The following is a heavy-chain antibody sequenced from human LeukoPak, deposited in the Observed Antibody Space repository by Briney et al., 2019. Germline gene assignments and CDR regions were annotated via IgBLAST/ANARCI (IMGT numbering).Heavy chain of an antibody. J-gene: IGHJ4*02. V-gene: IGHV1-8*01. D-gene: IGHD3-10*01. Sequence: ASVKVSCKASGYTFTSYDINWVRQATGQGLEWMGWMNPNSGNTGYAQKFQGRVTMTRNTSISTAYMELSGLRSEDTAAYYCARSHSVYYYGSGSYKSGFDYWGQGTLVTVSS. CDR3: ARSHSVYYYGSGSYKSGFDY. CDR2: MNPNSGNT. CDR1: GYTFTSYD.